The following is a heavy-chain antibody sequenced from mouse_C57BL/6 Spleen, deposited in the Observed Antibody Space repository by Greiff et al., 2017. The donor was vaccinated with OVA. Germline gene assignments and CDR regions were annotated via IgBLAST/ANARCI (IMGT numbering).Heavy chain of an antibody. J-gene: IGHJ2*01. CDR3: ARTRGDYDGFDY. Sequence: EVKLQQSGPELVKPGASVKISCKASGHTFTDYYMNWVKQSHGKSLEWIGDINPNNGGTSYNQKFKGKATLTVDKSSSTAYMELRSLTSEDSAVYYCARTRGDYDGFDYWGQGTTLTVSS. V-gene: IGHV1-26*01. D-gene: IGHD2-4*01. CDR1: GHTFTDYY. CDR2: INPNNGGT.